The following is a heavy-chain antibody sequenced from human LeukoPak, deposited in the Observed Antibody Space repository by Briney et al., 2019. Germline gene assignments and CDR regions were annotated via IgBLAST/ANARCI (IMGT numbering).Heavy chain of an antibody. Sequence: GASVKVSCKASGYTFTGYYMHWVRQAPGQGLEWMGWINPNSGGTYYAQKFQGRVTMTRDTPISTAYMELSRLRSDDTAVYYCARALVVAAAFDIWGQGTMVTVSS. V-gene: IGHV1-2*02. CDR1: GYTFTGYY. CDR3: ARALVVAAAFDI. D-gene: IGHD5-12*01. J-gene: IGHJ3*02. CDR2: INPNSGGT.